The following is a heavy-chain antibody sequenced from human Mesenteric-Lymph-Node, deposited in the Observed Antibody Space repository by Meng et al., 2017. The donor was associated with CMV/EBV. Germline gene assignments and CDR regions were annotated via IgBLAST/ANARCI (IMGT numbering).Heavy chain of an antibody. J-gene: IGHJ4*02. V-gene: IGHV1-8*01. CDR3: ATDRMDTSARRGFFDY. Sequence: ASVKVSCKASGYTFTSYDINWVRQAPGQGLEWMGWMNPNSGNTGYAQRIQGRLTMTSDTSITTAYMELSSLRSEDTAMYYCATDRMDTSARRGFFDYWGQGTLVTVSS. CDR2: MNPNSGNT. CDR1: GYTFTSYD. D-gene: IGHD5-18*01.